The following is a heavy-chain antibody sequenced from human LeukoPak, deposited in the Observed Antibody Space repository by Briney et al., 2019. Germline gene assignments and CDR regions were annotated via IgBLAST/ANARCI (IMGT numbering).Heavy chain of an antibody. V-gene: IGHV6-1*01. CDR3: ARGWDTSGWSSSGN. D-gene: IGHD6-19*01. CDR1: GDSVSSNSAA. J-gene: IGHJ4*02. CDR2: TYYRSKWYN. Sequence: SQTLSLTCAISGDSVSSNSAAWNWIRQSPSRGLEWLGRTYYRSKWYNDYAVSVKSRITINPDTSKNQFSLQLNSVTPEDTAMYYCARGWDTSGWSSSGNWGQGALVIVSS.